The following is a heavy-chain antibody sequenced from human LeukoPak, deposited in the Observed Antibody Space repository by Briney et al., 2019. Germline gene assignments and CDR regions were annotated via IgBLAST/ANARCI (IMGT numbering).Heavy chain of an antibody. V-gene: IGHV3-43*02. CDR2: ISADGTST. CDR1: RFTSDDFG. CDR3: AKETDN. Sequence: PGGSLRLSCATSRFTSDDFGIHWVRQAPGKGLEWVCFISADGTSTFYADSVRGRFTISRDNSKNSLYLQMNSLRTEDTAFYYCAKETDNWGQGTLVTASS. J-gene: IGHJ4*02.